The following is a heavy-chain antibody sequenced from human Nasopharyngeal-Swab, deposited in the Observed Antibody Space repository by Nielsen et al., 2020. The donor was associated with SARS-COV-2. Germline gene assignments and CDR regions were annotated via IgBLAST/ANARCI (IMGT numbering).Heavy chain of an antibody. CDR3: ANTAMVISWFDP. CDR2: IIPIFGTA. CDR1: GGTFSSYA. J-gene: IGHJ5*02. V-gene: IGHV1-69*13. D-gene: IGHD5-18*01. Sequence: SVKVSCRASGGTFSSYAISWVRQAPGQGLEWMGGIIPIFGTANYAQKFQGRVTITADESTSTAYMELSSLRSEDTAVYYCANTAMVISWFDPWGQGTLVTVSS.